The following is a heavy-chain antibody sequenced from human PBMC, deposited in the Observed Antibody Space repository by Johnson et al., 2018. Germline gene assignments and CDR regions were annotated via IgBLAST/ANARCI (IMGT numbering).Heavy chain of an antibody. J-gene: IGHJ3*01. V-gene: IGHV3-74*01. D-gene: IGHD7-27*01. CDR3: ANDDWGPRGFEA. Sequence: VQLQESGGDLVQPGGSLRLSCEASGFTFTSYWMHWVRQVPGKGLVWVSCISGDGSDTRYADSVKGRFTISKDNAKNTLYLKMNNLRVEDTAVYYGANDDWGPRGFEAWGQGTMVTVSS. CDR1: GFTFTSYW. CDR2: ISGDGSDT.